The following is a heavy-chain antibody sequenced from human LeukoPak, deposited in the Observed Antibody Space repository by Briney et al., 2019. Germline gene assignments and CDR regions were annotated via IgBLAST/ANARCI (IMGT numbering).Heavy chain of an antibody. CDR2: IYTSGST. Sequence: TLSLTCTVSGGFISSGSYYWSWIRQPAGKGLEWIGRIYTSGSTNYNPSLKSRVTISVDTSKNQFSLKLSSVTAADTAVYYCAAGYSSTLLPWGQGTLVTVSS. V-gene: IGHV4-61*02. CDR3: AAGYSSTLLP. J-gene: IGHJ5*02. D-gene: IGHD6-19*01. CDR1: GGFISSGSYY.